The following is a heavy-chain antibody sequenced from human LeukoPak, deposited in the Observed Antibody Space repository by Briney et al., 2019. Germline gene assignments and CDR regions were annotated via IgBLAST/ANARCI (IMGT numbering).Heavy chain of an antibody. CDR1: GYTLTELS. CDR3: ETVLRGSYREGYFDY. CDR2: FDPEDGET. D-gene: IGHD1-26*01. V-gene: IGHV1-24*01. Sequence: GASVKVSCKVSGYTLTELSMHWVRQAPGKGLEWMGGFDPEDGETIYAQKFQGRVTMTEDTSTDTAYMELSSLRSEDTAVYYCETVLRGSYREGYFDYWGQGTLVTVSS. J-gene: IGHJ4*02.